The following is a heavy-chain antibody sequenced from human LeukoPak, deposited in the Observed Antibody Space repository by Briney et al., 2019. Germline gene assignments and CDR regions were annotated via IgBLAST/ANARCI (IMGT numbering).Heavy chain of an antibody. CDR2: ISYDGSNK. CDR1: GSTFSSYA. Sequence: GRSLRLSCAASGSTFSSYAMHWVRQAPGKGLEWVAVISYDGSNKYYADSVKGRFTISRDNSKNTVYLQMNSLRAEDTAMYYCARRDDHNGRDYWGQGTLVTVSS. J-gene: IGHJ4*02. V-gene: IGHV3-30*14. CDR3: ARRDDHNGRDY. D-gene: IGHD5-24*01.